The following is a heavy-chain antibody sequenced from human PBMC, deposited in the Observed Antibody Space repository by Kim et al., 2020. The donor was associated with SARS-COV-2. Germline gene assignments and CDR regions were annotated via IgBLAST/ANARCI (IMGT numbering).Heavy chain of an antibody. V-gene: IGHV4-61*01. Sequence: SETLSLTCTVSGGSVSSGSYYWSWIRQPPGKGLEWIGYIYYSGSTNYNPSLKSRVTISVDTSKNQFSLKLSSVTAADTAVYYCARDNSNGNWFDPWGQGTLVTVSS. CDR3: ARDNSNGNWFDP. J-gene: IGHJ5*02. CDR1: GGSVSSGSYY. D-gene: IGHD2-8*01. CDR2: IYYSGST.